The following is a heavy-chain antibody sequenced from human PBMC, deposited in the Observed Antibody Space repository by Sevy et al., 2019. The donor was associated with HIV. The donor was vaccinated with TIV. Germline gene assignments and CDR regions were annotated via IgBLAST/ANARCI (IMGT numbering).Heavy chain of an antibody. CDR2: INPNSGGT. V-gene: IGHV1-2*06. Sequence: ASVKVSCKASGYTFTGYYMHWVRQAPGQGLEWMGRINPNSGGTNYAQKFQGRVTMTRDTSIRTAYMELSRLRSDETAVYYCARLYSSSWQDFDYWGQGTLVTVSS. CDR3: ARLYSSSWQDFDY. J-gene: IGHJ4*02. D-gene: IGHD6-13*01. CDR1: GYTFTGYY.